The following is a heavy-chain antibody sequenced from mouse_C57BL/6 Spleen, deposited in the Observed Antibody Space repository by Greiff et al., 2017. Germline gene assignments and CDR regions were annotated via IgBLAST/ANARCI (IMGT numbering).Heavy chain of an antibody. CDR2: IRLKSDNYAT. CDR3: TEDYDGTFAY. J-gene: IGHJ3*01. Sequence: EVKLVESGGGLVQPGGSMKLSCVASGFTFSNYWMNWVRQSPEKGLEWVAQIRLKSDNYATHYAESVKGRFTISRDDSKSSVYLQMNNLRAEDTGIYYCTEDYDGTFAYWGQGTLVTVSA. D-gene: IGHD2-4*01. CDR1: GFTFSNYW. V-gene: IGHV6-3*01.